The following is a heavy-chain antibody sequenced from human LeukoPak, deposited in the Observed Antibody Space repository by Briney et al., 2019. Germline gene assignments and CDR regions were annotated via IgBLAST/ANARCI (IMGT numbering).Heavy chain of an antibody. CDR3: ASWGVVVVAATRRNWFDP. CDR1: GGSISSSSYY. V-gene: IGHV4-39*07. CDR2: IYYSGNT. J-gene: IGHJ5*02. D-gene: IGHD2-15*01. Sequence: SETLSLTCSLSGGSISSSSYYWAWIRQPPGKGLEWIGSIYYSGNTYYSPSLKSRVTISVDTSKNQFSLKLSSVTAADTAVYYCASWGVVVVAATRRNWFDPWGQGTLVTVSS.